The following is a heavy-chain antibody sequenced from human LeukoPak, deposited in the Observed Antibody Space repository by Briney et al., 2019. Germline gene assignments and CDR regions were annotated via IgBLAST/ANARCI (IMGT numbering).Heavy chain of an antibody. CDR2: ISGSGGNT. D-gene: IGHD6-19*01. V-gene: IGHV3-23*01. Sequence: PGGSLRLSCAVSGFSFSSYAMSWVRQAPGKGLEWVSAISGSGGNTYYADSVKGRFTISRDNAKNSLYLQMNSLRVEDTAVYYCARAPTFSGWFDYWGQGTLVTVSS. CDR1: GFSFSSYA. J-gene: IGHJ4*02. CDR3: ARAPTFSGWFDY.